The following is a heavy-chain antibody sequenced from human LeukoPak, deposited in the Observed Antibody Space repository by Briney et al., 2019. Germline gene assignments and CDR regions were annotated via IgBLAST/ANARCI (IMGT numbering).Heavy chain of an antibody. CDR2: IFHSGTT. D-gene: IGHD2-21*01. V-gene: IGHV4-31*03. Sequence: PSETLSLTCTVSGGSISNGAYYWSWIRQQQGKGLEWIGYIFHSGTTYYNPSLKSRLTISVDTSKNQFSLKLSSVTASDTALYHCARDYCGGGRCSVDYWGQGTLVTVSA. J-gene: IGHJ4*02. CDR1: GGSISNGAYY. CDR3: ARDYCGGGRCSVDY.